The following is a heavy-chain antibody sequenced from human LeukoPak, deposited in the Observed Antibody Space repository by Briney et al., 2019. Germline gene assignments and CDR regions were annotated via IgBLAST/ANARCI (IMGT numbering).Heavy chain of an antibody. CDR1: GDSISSGDYY. D-gene: IGHD3-10*01. CDR2: IYTSGST. J-gene: IGHJ4*02. Sequence: SQTLSLTCTVSGDSISSGDYYWSWIRQPAGKGLEWIGRIYTSGSTNYNPSLKSRVTMSIDTSKNQFSLKVISVTAADAAVYYCARAGDGSGSYDNADYDYWGQGTLVTVSS. CDR3: ARAGDGSGSYDNADYDY. V-gene: IGHV4-61*02.